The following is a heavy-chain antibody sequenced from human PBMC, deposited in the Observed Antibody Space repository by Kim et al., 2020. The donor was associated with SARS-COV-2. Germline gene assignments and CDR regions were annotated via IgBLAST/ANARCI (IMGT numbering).Heavy chain of an antibody. D-gene: IGHD2-15*01. V-gene: IGHV3-33*01. Sequence: ADTVKGRFTISRDNSKNTLYRQMNSLRAEDTAVYYCARRARGSLRQEFDYWGQGTLVTVSS. J-gene: IGHJ4*02. CDR3: ARRARGSLRQEFDY.